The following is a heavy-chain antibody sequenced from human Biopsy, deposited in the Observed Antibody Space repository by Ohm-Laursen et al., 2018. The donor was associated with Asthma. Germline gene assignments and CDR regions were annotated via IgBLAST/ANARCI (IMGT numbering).Heavy chain of an antibody. J-gene: IGHJ4*02. CDR2: IIPIFRTP. D-gene: IGHD3-10*01. V-gene: IGHV1-69*13. Sequence: SVKVSCKGSGGTFRTYSINWVRQAPGQGLEWLGGIIPIFRTPNYAQKFLGRINIIADESALTAYLELSSLTAEDSAFYFCAIGLYGTGRYDWGLGTVLSVSS. CDR1: GGTFRTYS. CDR3: AIGLYGTGRYD.